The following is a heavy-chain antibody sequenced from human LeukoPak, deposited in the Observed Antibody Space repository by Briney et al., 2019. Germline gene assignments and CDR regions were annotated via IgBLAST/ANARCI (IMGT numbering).Heavy chain of an antibody. D-gene: IGHD3-22*01. J-gene: IGHJ3*02. Sequence: SETLSLTCTVSGGSISSYYWSWIRQPPGKGLEWIGYIYYSGSTNYNPSLKSRVTISVDTSKNQFSLKLSSATAADTAVYYCARDSSGYLFDIWGQGTMVTVSS. CDR1: GGSISSYY. CDR2: IYYSGST. V-gene: IGHV4-59*01. CDR3: ARDSSGYLFDI.